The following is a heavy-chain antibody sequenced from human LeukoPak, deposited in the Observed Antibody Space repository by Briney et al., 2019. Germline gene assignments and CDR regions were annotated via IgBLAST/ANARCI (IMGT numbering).Heavy chain of an antibody. Sequence: GGSLTLSCAASEFTFGDYDMSWVRQAPGKGLEWVANINQDGGEKHYADSVRGRFTISRDSAKNSLYLQMNSLRADDTAVYYCGRDMDVWGQGTTVTVSS. CDR1: EFTFGDYD. V-gene: IGHV3-7*04. CDR3: GRDMDV. CDR2: INQDGGEK. J-gene: IGHJ6*02.